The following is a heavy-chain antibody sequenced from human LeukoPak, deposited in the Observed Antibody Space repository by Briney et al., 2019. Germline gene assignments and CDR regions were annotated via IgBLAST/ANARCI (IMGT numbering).Heavy chain of an antibody. CDR3: AGDLGMYSSGWPDSFDI. CDR2: ISSSSSYI. J-gene: IGHJ3*02. V-gene: IGHV3-21*01. D-gene: IGHD6-19*01. Sequence: PGGSLRLSRAALGFTFCSQSISSLRQAPGKGLEWVSSISSSSSYIYYADSVKGRFTISRDNAKNSLYLQMDGLRAEDTAVYYSAGDLGMYSSGWPDSFDIWGQGTMVTVSS. CDR1: GFTFCSQS.